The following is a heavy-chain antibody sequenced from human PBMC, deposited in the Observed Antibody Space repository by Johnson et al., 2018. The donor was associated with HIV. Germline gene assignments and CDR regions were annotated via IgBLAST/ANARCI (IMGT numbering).Heavy chain of an antibody. D-gene: IGHD6-13*01. V-gene: IGHV3-23*04. CDR1: GFTFSDYY. CDR3: AKDRYSSSWYGSGFDI. CDR2: ISGSGAST. J-gene: IGHJ3*02. Sequence: VQLVESGGGLVKPGGSLRLSCAASGFTFSDYYMSWIRQAPGKGLEWVSAISGSGASTYYADSVKGRFTISRDNSKNTLYLQMNSLRAEDTAVYHCAKDRYSSSWYGSGFDIWGQGTMVTVSS.